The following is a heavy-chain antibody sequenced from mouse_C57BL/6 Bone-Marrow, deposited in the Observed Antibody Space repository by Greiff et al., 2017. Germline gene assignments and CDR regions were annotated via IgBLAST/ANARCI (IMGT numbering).Heavy chain of an antibody. V-gene: IGHV1-69*01. CDR1: GYTFTSYW. D-gene: IGHD1-1*01. J-gene: IGHJ2*01. CDR3: AREGTTVVAPFDY. Sequence: QVQLQQPGAELVMPGASVKLSCKASGYTFTSYWMHWVKQRPGQGLEWIGEIDPSDSYTNYNQKFKGKSTLTVDTSSSTAYMQLSSLTSEDSAVYYWAREGTTVVAPFDYWGQGTTLTVSS. CDR2: IDPSDSYT.